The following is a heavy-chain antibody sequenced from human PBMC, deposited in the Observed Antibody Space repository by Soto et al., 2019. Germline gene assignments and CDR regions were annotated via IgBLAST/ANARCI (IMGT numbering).Heavy chain of an antibody. D-gene: IGHD6-19*01. CDR2: IWDDGRDK. Sequence: QVQLLESGGGVVQSGTSLRLSCVASGFNISSHGMHWVRQAPGKGLEWVSFIWDDGRDKYYEDSVEGRFLISRDNSKNTMNLQVKRLRPEDTALYYCVRGATTTGWFDAFDLWGRGTMVTVSS. CDR1: GFNISSHG. J-gene: IGHJ3*01. V-gene: IGHV3-33*03. CDR3: VRGATTTGWFDAFDL.